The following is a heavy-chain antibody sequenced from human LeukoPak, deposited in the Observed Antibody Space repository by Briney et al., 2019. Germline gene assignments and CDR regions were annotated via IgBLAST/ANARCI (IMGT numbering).Heavy chain of an antibody. V-gene: IGHV1-2*02. CDR2: INPNSGGT. J-gene: IGHJ3*02. CDR3: ARDPYYYDSSGYLGGAFDI. CDR1: GYTFTDYY. Sequence: APVKVSCKASGYTFTDYYMHWVPQAPGQGVEWMGWINPNSGGTNYAQKSQGRVTMTRDTSISTAYMELSMLRSDDTAVYYCARDPYYYDSSGYLGGAFDIWGQGTMVTVSS. D-gene: IGHD3-22*01.